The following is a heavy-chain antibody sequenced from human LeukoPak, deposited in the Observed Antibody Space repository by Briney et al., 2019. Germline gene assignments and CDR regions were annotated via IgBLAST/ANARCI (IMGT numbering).Heavy chain of an antibody. CDR3: ARVGYSNGAFDY. Sequence: ASVKVSCKASGYTFTSYGISWVRQAPGQGLEWMGWMNPNSGNTGYAQKFQGRVTMTRNTSISTAYMELSSLRSEDTAVYYCARVGYSNGAFDYWGQGTLVTVSS. CDR2: MNPNSGNT. D-gene: IGHD4-11*01. V-gene: IGHV1-8*02. J-gene: IGHJ4*02. CDR1: GYTFTSYG.